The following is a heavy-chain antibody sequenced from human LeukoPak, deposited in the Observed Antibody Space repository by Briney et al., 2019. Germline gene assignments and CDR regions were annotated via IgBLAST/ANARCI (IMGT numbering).Heavy chain of an antibody. CDR1: GFTFSNYA. D-gene: IGHD3-3*01. J-gene: IGHJ5*02. CDR2: ISGSGGST. CDR3: AKEVSAYDFWSGYYYNWFDP. Sequence: GGSLRLSCTASGFTFSNYAMNWVRQAPGKGLEWVSAISGSGGSTYYADSVKGRFTISRDNSKDTLYLQMNSLRAEDTAVYYCAKEVSAYDFWSGYYYNWFDPWGQGTLVTVSS. V-gene: IGHV3-23*01.